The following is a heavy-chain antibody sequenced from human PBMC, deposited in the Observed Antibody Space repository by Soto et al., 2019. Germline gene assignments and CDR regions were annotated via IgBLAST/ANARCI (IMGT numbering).Heavy chain of an antibody. Sequence: QVQLVESGGGVVQPGRSLRLSCAVSGFTFRNYGMHWVRQVPGKGLEWLAVIWYDGNKKFYADSVKGRFTISRDNSKNTLYLQMNSLRAEDTAVYYCSQEKDGGSYPYYFDFWGQGTLVTVSS. D-gene: IGHD1-26*01. V-gene: IGHV3-33*06. CDR1: GFTFRNYG. J-gene: IGHJ4*02. CDR3: SQEKDGGSYPYYFDF. CDR2: IWYDGNKK.